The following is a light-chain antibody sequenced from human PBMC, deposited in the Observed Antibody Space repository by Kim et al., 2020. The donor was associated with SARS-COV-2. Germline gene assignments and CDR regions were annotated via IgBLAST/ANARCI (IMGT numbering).Light chain of an antibody. J-gene: IGLJ2*01. V-gene: IGLV3-21*04. CDR3: QVWDSSRVV. CDR2: YDT. Sequence: SYELTQPPSVSVAPGKTARITCGGNNIGSKSVHWYQQKPGQAPVLVIYYDTDRPSGIPERFSGSNSGNTATLTISRVEAGDEADYYCQVWDSSRVV. CDR1: NIGSKS.